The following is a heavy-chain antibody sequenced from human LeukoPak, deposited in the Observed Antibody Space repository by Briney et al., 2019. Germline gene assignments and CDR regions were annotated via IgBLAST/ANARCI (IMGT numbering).Heavy chain of an antibody. J-gene: IGHJ6*02. CDR2: INHSGST. CDR3: ARVPRGSYFGYYYYGMDV. Sequence: NPSETLSLTCAVYGGSFSGYYWSWIRQPPGKGLEWIGKINHSGSTNYNPSLKSRVTISVDTSKNQFSLKLSSVTAADTAVYYCARVPRGSYFGYYYYGMDVWGQGTTVTVSS. D-gene: IGHD1-26*01. V-gene: IGHV4-34*01. CDR1: GGSFSGYY.